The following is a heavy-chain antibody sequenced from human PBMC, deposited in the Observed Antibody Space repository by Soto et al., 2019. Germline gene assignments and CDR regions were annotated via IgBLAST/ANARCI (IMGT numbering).Heavy chain of an antibody. J-gene: IGHJ4*02. V-gene: IGHV3-21*04. CDR2: IFSGGVTT. Sequence: GGSLRLSCAASGFTFSSYSMNWVRQAPGKGLEWVSSIFSGGVTTRYADSVTGRFSLSRDNSQNMMSLQMNSLRVEDTALYYCARDRQPDGIWTFDYWGRGTLVTVSS. CDR3: ARDRQPDGIWTFDY. D-gene: IGHD1-1*01. CDR1: GFTFSSYS.